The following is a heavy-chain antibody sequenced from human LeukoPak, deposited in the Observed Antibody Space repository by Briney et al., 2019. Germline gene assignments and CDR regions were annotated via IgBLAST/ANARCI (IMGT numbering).Heavy chain of an antibody. Sequence: PSETLSLTCTASGGSISSGTYYWGWVRQPPGKGLEWIGSIYYSGSTSYNPSLKSRVTISVDTSKNQFSLKLDSVTAADTAVYYCARNASDSGTSYFDYWGQGTLVTVSS. V-gene: IGHV4-39*01. D-gene: IGHD1-26*01. CDR2: IYYSGST. J-gene: IGHJ4*02. CDR3: ARNASDSGTSYFDY. CDR1: GGSISSGTYY.